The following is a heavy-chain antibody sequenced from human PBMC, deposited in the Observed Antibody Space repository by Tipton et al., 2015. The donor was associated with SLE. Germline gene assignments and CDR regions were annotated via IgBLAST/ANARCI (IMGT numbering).Heavy chain of an antibody. Sequence: TLSLTCTVSGGSISNYYWSWIRQPPGKGLEWIAYVHYSGATSYNPSLKSRVTISVDTSKNQFSLQMSSVTAGDTAVYYCAGTWLHLDSWGQGILVTVSS. J-gene: IGHJ4*02. V-gene: IGHV4-59*01. D-gene: IGHD5-12*01. CDR2: VHYSGAT. CDR3: AGTWLHLDS. CDR1: GGSISNYY.